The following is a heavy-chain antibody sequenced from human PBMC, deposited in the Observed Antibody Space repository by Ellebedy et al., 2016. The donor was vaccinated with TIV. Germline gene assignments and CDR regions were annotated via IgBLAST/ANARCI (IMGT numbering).Heavy chain of an antibody. Sequence: GESLKISCAASGFTFNSYGMHWVRQAPGKGLEWVAVISYDGSNKYYADSVKGRFTISRDISKNTLYRQMNSLRAEDTVVYYCAKDGGSGVWGSYRYYDYWGQGTLVTVSS. V-gene: IGHV3-30*18. D-gene: IGHD3-16*02. CDR2: ISYDGSNK. J-gene: IGHJ4*02. CDR1: GFTFNSYG. CDR3: AKDGGSGVWGSYRYYDY.